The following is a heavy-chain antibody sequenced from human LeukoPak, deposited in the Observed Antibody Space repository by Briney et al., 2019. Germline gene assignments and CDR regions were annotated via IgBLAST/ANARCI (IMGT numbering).Heavy chain of an antibody. CDR2: IYSGGST. CDR3: ASQIVAAAGTGAFDI. J-gene: IGHJ3*02. D-gene: IGHD6-13*01. CDR1: GFIVSSNY. Sequence: GGSLRLSCAASGFIVSSNYMSWVRQAPGKGLEWVSVIYSGGSTYYADSVKGRFTISRDNSKNTLYLQMNSLRAEDTAVYYCASQIVAAAGTGAFDIWGQGTMVTVSS. V-gene: IGHV3-53*01.